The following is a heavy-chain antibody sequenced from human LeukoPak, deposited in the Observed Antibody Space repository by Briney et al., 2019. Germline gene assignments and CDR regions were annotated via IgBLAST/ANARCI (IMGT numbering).Heavy chain of an antibody. Sequence: GESLKISCKGSGYSFTSYWIGWVRQMPGKGLEWMGIIYPGDSDTRYSPSFQGQVTISADKSISTAYLQWSSLKASDTAMYYCARRYDYVWGSYRYRAFDIWGQGTMVTVSS. J-gene: IGHJ3*02. V-gene: IGHV5-51*01. CDR1: GYSFTSYW. D-gene: IGHD3-16*02. CDR3: ARRYDYVWGSYRYRAFDI. CDR2: IYPGDSDT.